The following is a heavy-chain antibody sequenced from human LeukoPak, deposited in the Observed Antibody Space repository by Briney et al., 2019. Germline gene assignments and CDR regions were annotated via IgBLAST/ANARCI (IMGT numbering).Heavy chain of an antibody. D-gene: IGHD3-10*01. V-gene: IGHV3-7*01. CDR1: GFSLSNYW. CDR3: AWYGVTHGLDV. J-gene: IGHJ6*02. CDR2: INQDGSDK. Sequence: GGSLRLSCAASGFSLSNYWMSWVRQAPGKGLEWVANINQDGSDKYYVDSVMGRFTISKDNAKNSVYLQMNSLRREDTAIYYCAWYGVTHGLDVWGQGTTVTVSS.